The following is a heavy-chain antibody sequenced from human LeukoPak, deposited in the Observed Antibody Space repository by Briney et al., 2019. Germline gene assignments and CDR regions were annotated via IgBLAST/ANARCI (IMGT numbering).Heavy chain of an antibody. J-gene: IGHJ5*02. V-gene: IGHV1-58*01. CDR1: GSTFTSSA. CDR3: AADNPNYDFWSGSTP. CDR2: IVVGSGNT. D-gene: IGHD3-3*01. Sequence: SVKVSCKASGSTFTSSAVQWVRQARGQRLEWIGWIVVGSGNTNYAQKFQERVTITRDMSTSTAYMELSSLRSEDTAVYYCAADNPNYDFWSGSTPWGQGTLVTVSS.